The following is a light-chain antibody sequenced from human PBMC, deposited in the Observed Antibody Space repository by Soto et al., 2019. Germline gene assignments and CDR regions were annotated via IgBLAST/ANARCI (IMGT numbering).Light chain of an antibody. J-gene: IGLJ3*02. CDR1: SGHSTYA. CDR2: LNSDGSH. V-gene: IGLV4-69*01. CDR3: QTWGTGLWV. Sequence: QPVLTQSPSASASLGASVKLTCTRSSGHSTYAIAWHQQQPEKGPRCLMKLNSDGSHSKGDRIPDRFSGSRSGAERYLTISSLQSEDEADYYCQTWGTGLWVFGGGTKLTVL.